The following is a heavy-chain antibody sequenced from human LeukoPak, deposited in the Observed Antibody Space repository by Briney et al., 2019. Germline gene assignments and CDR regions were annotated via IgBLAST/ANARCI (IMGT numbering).Heavy chain of an antibody. CDR1: GYTFTDYY. Sequence: ASVKASCKASGYTFTDYYMHWVRQAPGQGLEWMGWINPNSGDTNYAQKFQGRVTMTRDTSISTAYMELSSLRSDDTAVYYCASDYSDSSGLGYYYYYMDVWGKGTTVTVSS. J-gene: IGHJ6*03. V-gene: IGHV1-2*02. CDR2: INPNSGDT. CDR3: ASDYSDSSGLGYYYYYMDV. D-gene: IGHD3-22*01.